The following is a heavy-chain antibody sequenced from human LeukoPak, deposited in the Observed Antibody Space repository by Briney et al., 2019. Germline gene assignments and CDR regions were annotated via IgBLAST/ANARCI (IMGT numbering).Heavy chain of an antibody. D-gene: IGHD6-13*01. Sequence: PSETLSLTCAVSGYSISSGYYWGWIRPPPGKGLEWIGSIYHSGSTYYNPSLKSRVTISVDTSKNQFSLKLSSVTAADTAVYYCARDGTPIAAAGRFDYWGQGTLVTVSS. J-gene: IGHJ4*02. CDR3: ARDGTPIAAAGRFDY. CDR1: GYSISSGYY. V-gene: IGHV4-38-2*02. CDR2: IYHSGST.